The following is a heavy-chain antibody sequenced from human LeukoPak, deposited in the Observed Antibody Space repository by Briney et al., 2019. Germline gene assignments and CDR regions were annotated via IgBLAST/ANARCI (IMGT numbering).Heavy chain of an antibody. Sequence: SETLSLTCTVSGGSISSYYWSWIRQPPGKGLEWVWYIYYSGSTNYNPSLKSRLTTSLDTSTNQSPLQLISVTAADTAVDYYSRSTGVHNWFDPWGQGILVIVSS. V-gene: IGHV4-59*08. CDR3: SRSTGVHNWFDP. J-gene: IGHJ5*02. CDR1: GGSISSYY. D-gene: IGHD4-23*01. CDR2: IYYSGST.